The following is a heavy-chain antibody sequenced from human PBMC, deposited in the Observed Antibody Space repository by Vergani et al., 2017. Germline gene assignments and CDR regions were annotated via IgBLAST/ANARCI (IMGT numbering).Heavy chain of an antibody. Sequence: QITLKESGPTLVKPTQTLTLTCTFSGFSLNTRGVSVAWIRQPPGKALDWLALIYWNDDQHYSPSLNNRVTITKDTSQNQVVLTMTNMDYVDTGTYYCVYRKTDCVTTGCFYPFYFYYYMDVWGKGTTVTVSS. CDR1: GFSLNTRGVS. CDR3: VYRKTDCVTTGCFYPFYFYYYMDV. J-gene: IGHJ6*03. CDR2: IYWNDDQ. D-gene: IGHD4-11*01. V-gene: IGHV2-5*04.